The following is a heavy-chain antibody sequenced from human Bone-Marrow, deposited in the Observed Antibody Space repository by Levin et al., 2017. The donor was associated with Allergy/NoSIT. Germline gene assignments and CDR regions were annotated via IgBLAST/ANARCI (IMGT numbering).Heavy chain of an antibody. V-gene: IGHV4-38-2*02. CDR2: IYHSGST. J-gene: IGHJ4*02. CDR1: GYSISSGYY. Sequence: SQTLSLTCAVSGYSISSGYYWGWIRQPPGKGLEWIGSIYHSGSTYYNPSLKSRVTISVDTSKNQFSLKLSSVTAADTAVYYCARESISGSYRHFDYWGQGTLVTVSS. CDR3: ARESISGSYRHFDY. D-gene: IGHD1-26*01.